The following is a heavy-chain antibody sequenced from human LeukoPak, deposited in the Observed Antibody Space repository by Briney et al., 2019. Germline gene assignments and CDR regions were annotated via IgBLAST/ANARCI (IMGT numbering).Heavy chain of an antibody. V-gene: IGHV3-33*05. J-gene: IGHJ4*02. Sequence: AGRSLRLSCAASGFTFSTYGMHRVRQAPGKGLEWVAVITNDGNYEKYADAVRGRFTISRDNSKNTLYLQMNSLSAEDTAVYYCARDSITGDNSLDFWGRGTLVTVSS. CDR1: GFTFSTYG. D-gene: IGHD7-27*01. CDR3: ARDSITGDNSLDF. CDR2: ITNDGNYE.